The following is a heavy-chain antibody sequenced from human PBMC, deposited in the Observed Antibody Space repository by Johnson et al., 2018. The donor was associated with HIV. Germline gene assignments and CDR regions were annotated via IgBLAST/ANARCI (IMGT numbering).Heavy chain of an antibody. CDR3: ARLTTSADGGAFDI. J-gene: IGHJ3*02. CDR1: GFTVSSNY. Sequence: QVQLVESGGGVVQPGRSLRLSCAASGFTVSSNYMSLVRQAPGKGLEWVAVISNDGSNKYYADSVKGRFTISRDNAKNSLYLQMNSLRAEDTAVYYCARLTTSADGGAFDIWGQGTMVTVSS. V-gene: IGHV3-30*03. CDR2: ISNDGSNK. D-gene: IGHD1-14*01.